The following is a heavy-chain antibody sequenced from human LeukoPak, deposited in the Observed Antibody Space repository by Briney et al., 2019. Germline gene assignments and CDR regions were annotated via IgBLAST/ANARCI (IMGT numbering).Heavy chain of an antibody. Sequence: PGGSLRLSCAASGFTFSSYAMSWVRQAPGKGLEWVSAISGSGGSTYYADSVKGRFTISRDNSKNTLYLQMNSLRAEDTAVYYCAKGRLTILGVVSTFDYWGQGTLVTVSS. D-gene: IGHD3-3*01. CDR3: AKGRLTILGVVSTFDY. J-gene: IGHJ4*02. CDR1: GFTFSSYA. CDR2: ISGSGGST. V-gene: IGHV3-23*01.